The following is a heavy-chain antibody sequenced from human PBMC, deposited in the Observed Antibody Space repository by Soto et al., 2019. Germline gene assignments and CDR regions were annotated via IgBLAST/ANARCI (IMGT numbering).Heavy chain of an antibody. CDR2: IWYDGSNK. CDR1: GFTFSSYG. D-gene: IGHD3-10*01. J-gene: IGHJ4*02. Sequence: PGGSLRLSCAASGFTFSSYGMHWVRQAPGKGLEWVAVIWYDGSNKYYADSVKGRFTISRDNSKNTLYLQMNSLRAEDTAVYYCARDGGRFGEWDFDYWGQGALVTVSS. CDR3: ARDGGRFGEWDFDY. V-gene: IGHV3-33*01.